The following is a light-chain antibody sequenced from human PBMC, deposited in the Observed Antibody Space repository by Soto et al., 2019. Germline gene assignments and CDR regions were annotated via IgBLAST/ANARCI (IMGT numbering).Light chain of an antibody. J-gene: IGKJ1*01. CDR1: QNVRSN. CDR3: QQYNNWPPWT. V-gene: IGKV3-15*01. CDR2: GAS. Sequence: EMVMTQSPATLSVSPGERATLSCRASQNVRSNLAWYQQKPGQAPRLLIYGASTRASGIPARFSGNGSGTDFTLTISSLQSEDFAVYYCQQYNNWPPWTFGQGTKVDIK.